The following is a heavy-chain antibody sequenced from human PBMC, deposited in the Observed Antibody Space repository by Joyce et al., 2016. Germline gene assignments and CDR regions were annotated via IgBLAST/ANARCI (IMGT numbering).Heavy chain of an antibody. V-gene: IGHV3-23*01. CDR1: GFTFSSYA. Sequence: EVQLLESGGGLVQPAGSLRLSCAASGFTFSSYAMSWVRQAQGKGLEWVSVISGIGGSIYDADSVKGRFTFSRDNSKNTLYLQMNSLRAEDTAVYYCAKVAEGSAVYFYYMDVWGKGTTVTVSS. CDR3: AKVAEGSAVYFYYMDV. CDR2: ISGIGGSI. D-gene: IGHD6-6*01. J-gene: IGHJ6*03.